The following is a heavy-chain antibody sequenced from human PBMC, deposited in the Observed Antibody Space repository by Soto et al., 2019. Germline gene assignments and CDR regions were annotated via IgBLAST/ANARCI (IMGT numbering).Heavy chain of an antibody. J-gene: IGHJ4*02. V-gene: IGHV4-61*08. CDR1: DDSFRGAEYY. CDR3: ARGPAYIDGWRTFDL. D-gene: IGHD6-19*01. Sequence: SETLSLTXTVSDDSFRGAEYYWSWIRQPLGKGPEWIGYTYYNGDTKYNPALRSRVTMSEDTSKNQFSLRLSSVTAADTAVYFCARGPAYIDGWRTFDLWGRGILVTVSS. CDR2: TYYNGDT.